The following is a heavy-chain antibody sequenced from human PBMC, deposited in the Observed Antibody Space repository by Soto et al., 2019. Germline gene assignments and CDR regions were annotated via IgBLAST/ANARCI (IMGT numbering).Heavy chain of an antibody. CDR3: ARTISGSWYAFDI. CDR1: GGAVSSGGYY. Sequence: QVQLQESGPGLVKPSQTLSLTCTVSGGAVSSGGYYWSWIRQHAGKGLEWIAYINYSGSTYYNPSLKSRITISGDTSKNQFSLKLSSVTAVDTAVYFCARTISGSWYAFDIWGQGAMVTVSS. V-gene: IGHV4-31*03. CDR2: INYSGST. J-gene: IGHJ3*02. D-gene: IGHD6-13*01.